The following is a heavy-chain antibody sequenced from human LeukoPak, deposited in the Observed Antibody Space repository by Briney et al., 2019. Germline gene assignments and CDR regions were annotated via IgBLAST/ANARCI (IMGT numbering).Heavy chain of an antibody. CDR3: AGAQSPMIVEDY. CDR1: GYTFTSYG. V-gene: IGHV1-69*04. J-gene: IGHJ4*02. D-gene: IGHD3-22*01. CDR2: IIPILGIA. Sequence: SVKVSCKASGYTFTSYGISWVRQAPGQGLEWMGRIIPILGIANYAQKFQGRVTITADKSTSTAYMELSSLRSEDTAVYYCAGAQSPMIVEDYWGQGTPVTVSS.